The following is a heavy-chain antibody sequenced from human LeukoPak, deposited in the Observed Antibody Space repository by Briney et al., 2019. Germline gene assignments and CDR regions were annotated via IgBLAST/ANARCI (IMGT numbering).Heavy chain of an antibody. CDR2: IIPIFGTA. CDR1: GGTFSSYA. CDR3: ARGGFYGDPASKYYYYGMDV. J-gene: IGHJ6*04. V-gene: IGHV1-69*13. Sequence: GASVKVSCKASGGTFSSYAISWVRQAPGQGLEWMGGIIPIFGTANYAKKFQGRVTITADESTSTAYMEPSSLRSEDTAVYYCARGGFYGDPASKYYYYGMDVWGKGTTVTVSS. D-gene: IGHD4-17*01.